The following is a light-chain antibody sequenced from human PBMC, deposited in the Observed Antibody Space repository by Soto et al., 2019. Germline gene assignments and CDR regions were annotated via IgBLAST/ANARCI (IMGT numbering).Light chain of an antibody. J-gene: IGKJ2*01. Sequence: EIVLTQSPGTLSLSTGERTTLSCRASQSVTRDFLAWYQQKPGQAPRLLIYGASTRAAGVPDRFSGSESGTEFTLTITRVEPEDCGGYYSQQYGRSSLMFTFGQGNNL. CDR1: QSVTRDF. V-gene: IGKV3-20*01. CDR2: GAS. CDR3: QQYGRSSLMFT.